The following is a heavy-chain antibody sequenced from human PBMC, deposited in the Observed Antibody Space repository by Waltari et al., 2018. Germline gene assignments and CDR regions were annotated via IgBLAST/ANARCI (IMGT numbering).Heavy chain of an antibody. D-gene: IGHD2-2*01. CDR1: GGSISSYY. Sequence: QVQLQESGPGLVKPSETLSLTCTVSGGSISSYYWSWIRQPPGKGLEWIGYIYYSGSTNYNPSLKSRVTISVDTSKNQFSLKLSSVTAADTAVYYCARGDCSSTSCYLSNYYYMDVWGKGPRSPSP. V-gene: IGHV4-59*01. CDR3: ARGDCSSTSCYLSNYYYMDV. J-gene: IGHJ6*03. CDR2: IYYSGST.